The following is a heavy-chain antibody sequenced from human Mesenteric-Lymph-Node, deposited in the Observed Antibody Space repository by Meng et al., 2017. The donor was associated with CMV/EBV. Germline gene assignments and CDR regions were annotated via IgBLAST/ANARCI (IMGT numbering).Heavy chain of an antibody. Sequence: GESLKISCAASGFNLRTYWMTWIRQAPGKGLEWVASIKQDGSEKNFADSVRGRFTISRDNANNSLYLQMNSLRAEDTAVYYCARSMTAAYDIWGQGTMVTVSS. V-gene: IGHV3-7*01. CDR3: ARSMTAAYDI. CDR2: IKQDGSEK. D-gene: IGHD2-21*02. J-gene: IGHJ3*02. CDR1: GFNLRTYW.